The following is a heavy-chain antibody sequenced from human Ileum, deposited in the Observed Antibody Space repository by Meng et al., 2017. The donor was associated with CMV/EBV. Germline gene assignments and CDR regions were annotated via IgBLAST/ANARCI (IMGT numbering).Heavy chain of an antibody. D-gene: IGHD6-13*01. V-gene: IGHV1-46*01. Sequence: ASVKVSCKASGYTFTSYYMHWVRQAPGQGLEWMGIINPSAGSTTYAQKFQGRVTMTRDTSTSTVYMELSSLRSEDTAVYYCARRPLAASYYCGMDVWGQGTTVTVSS. CDR1: GYTFTSYY. CDR2: INPSAGST. CDR3: ARRPLAASYYCGMDV. J-gene: IGHJ6*02.